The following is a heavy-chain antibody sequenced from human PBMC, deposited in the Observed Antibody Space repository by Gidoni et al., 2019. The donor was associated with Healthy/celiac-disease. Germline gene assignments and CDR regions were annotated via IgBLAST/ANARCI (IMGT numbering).Heavy chain of an antibody. Sequence: QMQLVQSGPEVKKPGTSVKVSCTASGFTFTSSAVQWVRQARGQRLEWIGWIVVGSGNTNYAQKFQERVTITRDMSTSTAYMELSSLRSEDTAVYYCAADHRYLYDFWSGYPGSFDYWGQGTLVTVSS. CDR2: IVVGSGNT. CDR1: GFTFTSSA. V-gene: IGHV1-58*01. CDR3: AADHRYLYDFWSGYPGSFDY. J-gene: IGHJ4*02. D-gene: IGHD3-3*01.